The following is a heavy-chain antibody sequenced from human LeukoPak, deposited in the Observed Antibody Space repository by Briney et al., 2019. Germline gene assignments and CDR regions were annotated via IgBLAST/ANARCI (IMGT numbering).Heavy chain of an antibody. CDR3: ANHQGEFQH. Sequence: GGSLRLSCAASGFTFSSYAMHWVRQAPGKGLEWVAVISYDGSNKYYADSVKGRFTISRDNAKNTLYMQMNSLRAEDTAVYYCANHQGEFQHWGQGTLVTVSS. CDR1: GFTFSSYA. D-gene: IGHD1-14*01. J-gene: IGHJ1*01. CDR2: ISYDGSNK. V-gene: IGHV3-30-3*01.